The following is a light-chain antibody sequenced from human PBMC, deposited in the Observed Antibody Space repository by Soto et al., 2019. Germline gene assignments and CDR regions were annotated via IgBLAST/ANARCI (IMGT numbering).Light chain of an antibody. V-gene: IGLV2-18*02. CDR3: ASYTSSSTSVI. CDR2: EVS. Sequence: QSALTQTPSVSGSPGQSVTISCTGTSTDFVSYNRVSWYQQPPGTAPKLMIYEVSKRPSGVPDRFSGSKSGNTASLTISGLQAEDEADYYCASYTSSSTSVIFGRGTKLTVL. CDR1: STDFVSYNR. J-gene: IGLJ2*01.